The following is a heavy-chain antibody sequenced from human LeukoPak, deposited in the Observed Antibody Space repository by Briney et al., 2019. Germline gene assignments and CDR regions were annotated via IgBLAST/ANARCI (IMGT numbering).Heavy chain of an antibody. CDR2: IIPICGTA. CDR1: GGTFSSDA. J-gene: IGHJ4*02. Sequence: SVKDSCKASGGTFSSDAISWVRQAPGQRLGRMGGIIPICGTANYAQKFQGRVTITADESTSTAYMELSSLRSEDTAVYYCGTGYCSSTSCYTMMDYWGQGTLVTVSS. CDR3: GTGYCSSTSCYTMMDY. D-gene: IGHD2-2*02. V-gene: IGHV1-69*13.